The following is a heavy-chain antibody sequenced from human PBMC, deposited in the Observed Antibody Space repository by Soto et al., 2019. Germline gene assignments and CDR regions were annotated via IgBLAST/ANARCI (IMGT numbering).Heavy chain of an antibody. CDR2: ISSSSRYI. D-gene: IGHD2-15*01. V-gene: IGHV3-21*01. Sequence: EVPLVESGGGLVKPGGSLRLSCAASGFTFSSYSLNWVRQARGTGLEWVSSISSSSRYIYYADSVKGLFTISRDNAKNSLYLQMNSLRAEDTAVYYSAREERVADAAPYFDYSGQGTLVTFAS. CDR3: AREERVADAAPYFDY. J-gene: IGHJ4*02. CDR1: GFTFSSYS.